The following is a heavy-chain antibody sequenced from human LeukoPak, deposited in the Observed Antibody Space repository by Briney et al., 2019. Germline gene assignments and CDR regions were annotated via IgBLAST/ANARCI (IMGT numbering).Heavy chain of an antibody. D-gene: IGHD3-22*01. CDR1: GFALSTYW. J-gene: IGHJ4*02. CDR2: IKEDGSEK. CDR3: ARDGYYDTSGLDY. V-gene: IGHV3-7*01. Sequence: PGGSLRLSCAASGFALSTYWVTWVRQAPGKGLEWVANIKEDGSEKSYVDSVKGRFTISRDNARDSLYLQMNSLRAEDTAMYFCARDGYYDTSGLDYWGQGTLVTVSS.